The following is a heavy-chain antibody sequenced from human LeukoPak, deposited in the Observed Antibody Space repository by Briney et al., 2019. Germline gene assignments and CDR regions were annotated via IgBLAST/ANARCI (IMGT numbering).Heavy chain of an antibody. CDR2: IYYSGST. Sequence: SQTLSLTCTVSGGSISSGGYYWSWIRQHPGKGLEWIGYIYYSGSTYYNPSLKSRVTISVDTSKNQFSLKLSSVTAADTAVYYCARRSGSYYGYYYYGMDVWGQGTTVTVSS. V-gene: IGHV4-31*03. J-gene: IGHJ6*02. D-gene: IGHD1-26*01. CDR1: GGSISSGGYY. CDR3: ARRSGSYYGYYYYGMDV.